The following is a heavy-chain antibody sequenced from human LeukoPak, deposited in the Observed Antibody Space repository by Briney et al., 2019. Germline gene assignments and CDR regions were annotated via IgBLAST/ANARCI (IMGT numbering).Heavy chain of an antibody. CDR2: INNDGSSA. Sequence: PGGSLRLSCAASGFTFSSYWMHWVRQTPGKGLIYISRINNDGSSANYADSVRGRFTISRDNSKNTLSLQMNSLRAEDTAVYYCAKDSGMDNWNYVDAFDIWGQGIMVTVSS. CDR3: AKDSGMDNWNYVDAFDI. D-gene: IGHD1-7*01. CDR1: GFTFSSYW. J-gene: IGHJ3*02. V-gene: IGHV3-74*01.